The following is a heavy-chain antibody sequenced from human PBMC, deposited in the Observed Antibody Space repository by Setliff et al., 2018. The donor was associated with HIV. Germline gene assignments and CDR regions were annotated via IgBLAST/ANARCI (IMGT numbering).Heavy chain of an antibody. D-gene: IGHD3-3*01. CDR3: VKDVVKFWSGSGALDF. J-gene: IGHJ4*02. Sequence: PGGSLRLSCAASGFTFNSYGMHWVRQAPGKGLEWVALIWYDASKKEYAESVKGRFNILRDDSKKTVDLQMNRLRADDTAVYYCVKDVVKFWSGSGALDFWGPGTLVTVSS. CDR2: IWYDASKK. CDR1: GFTFNSYG. V-gene: IGHV3-33*06.